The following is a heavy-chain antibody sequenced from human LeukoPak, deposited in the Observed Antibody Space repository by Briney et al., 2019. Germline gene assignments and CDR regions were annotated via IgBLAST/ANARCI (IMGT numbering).Heavy chain of an antibody. CDR1: GFTFSSRDW. Sequence: PGGSLRLSCVASGFTFSSRDWMTWVRQAPGKGLEWVANIKQDGSEKYYVDSVEGRFTISRDNAKNSLYLQMNSLRAEDTAVYYCARDRNTDFWSGYYTNYFDYWGQGTLVTVSS. CDR2: IKQDGSEK. J-gene: IGHJ4*02. D-gene: IGHD3-3*01. CDR3: ARDRNTDFWSGYYTNYFDY. V-gene: IGHV3-7*01.